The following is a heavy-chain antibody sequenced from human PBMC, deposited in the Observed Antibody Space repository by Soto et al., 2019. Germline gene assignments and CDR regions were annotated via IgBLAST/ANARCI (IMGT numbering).Heavy chain of an antibody. CDR3: ARGGRGCSGGSCYFAIDNWFDP. J-gene: IGHJ5*02. CDR2: MNPNSGNT. CDR1: GYTFTSYD. Sequence: ASVKVSCKASGYTFTSYDINWVRQATGQGLEWMGWMNPNSGNTGYAQKLQGRVTMTTDTSTSSAYMELRSLRSDDTAVYYCARGGRGCSGGSCYFAIDNWFDPWGQGTLVTVSS. V-gene: IGHV1-8*01. D-gene: IGHD2-15*01.